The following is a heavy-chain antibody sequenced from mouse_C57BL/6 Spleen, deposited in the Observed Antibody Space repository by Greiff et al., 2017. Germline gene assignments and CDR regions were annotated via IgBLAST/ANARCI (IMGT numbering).Heavy chain of an antibody. J-gene: IGHJ3*01. CDR2: ISSGSSTI. Sequence: EVQLVESGGGLVKPGGSLKLSCAASGFTFSDYGMHWVRQAPEKGLEWVAYISSGSSTIYYADTVKGRFTISRDNAKNTLFLQMTSLRSEDTAMYYCARANWDFAWFAYWGQGTLVTVSA. V-gene: IGHV5-17*01. CDR3: ARANWDFAWFAY. CDR1: GFTFSDYG. D-gene: IGHD4-1*01.